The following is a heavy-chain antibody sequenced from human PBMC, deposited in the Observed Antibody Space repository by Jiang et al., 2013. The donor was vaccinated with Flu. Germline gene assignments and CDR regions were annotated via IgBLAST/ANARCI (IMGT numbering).Heavy chain of an antibody. J-gene: IGHJ4*02. CDR3: AKDGAQIVVAARIDY. CDR1: GFTFSSYG. D-gene: IGHD3-22*01. CDR2: ISYDGSNK. V-gene: IGHV3-30*18. Sequence: ASGFTFSSYGMHWVRQAPGKGLEWVAVISYDGSNKYYADSVKGRFTISRDNSKNTLYLQMNSLRAEDTAVYYCAKDGAQIVVAARIDYWGQGTLVTVSS.